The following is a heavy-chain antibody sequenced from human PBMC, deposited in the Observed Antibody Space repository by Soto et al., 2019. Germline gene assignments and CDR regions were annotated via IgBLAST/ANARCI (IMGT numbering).Heavy chain of an antibody. Sequence: CSQRLCCAASGFIGGSYDMSWVRQAPGKGLEWVSTILVDGRTFYVDSVKGRFTISRDSSQNTVYLQMNSLTAGDTALYYCAKATATGGGAFDICGQGTKVTVSS. CDR2: ILVDGRT. V-gene: IGHV3-23*01. CDR3: AKATATGGGAFDI. CDR1: GFIGGSYD. D-gene: IGHD2-8*02. J-gene: IGHJ3*02.